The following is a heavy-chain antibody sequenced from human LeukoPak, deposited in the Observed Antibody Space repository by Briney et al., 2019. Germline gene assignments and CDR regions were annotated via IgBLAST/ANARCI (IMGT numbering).Heavy chain of an antibody. J-gene: IGHJ4*02. D-gene: IGHD1-7*01. V-gene: IGHV3-11*01. CDR3: ASSWDREPSWNYQDY. CDR1: GFTFSDYY. CDR2: ISSSGSTI. Sequence: GGSLRLSCAASGFTFSDYYMSWIRQAPGKGLEWVSYISSSGSTIYYADSVKGRFTISRDNAKNSLYLQMNSLRAEDTAVYYCASSWDREPSWNYQDYWGQGTLVTVSS.